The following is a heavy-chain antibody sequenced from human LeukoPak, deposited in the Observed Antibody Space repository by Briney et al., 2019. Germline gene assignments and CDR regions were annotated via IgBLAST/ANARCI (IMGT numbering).Heavy chain of an antibody. CDR2: FDPEDGET. CDR1: GYTLTELS. J-gene: IGHJ4*02. D-gene: IGHD6-13*01. Sequence: ASVRVSCKVSGYTLTELSMHWVRQAPGKGLEWMGGFDPEDGETIYAQKFQGRVTMTEDTSTDTAYMELSSLRSEDTAVYYCAIPGGSSRDFDYWGQGTLVTVSS. V-gene: IGHV1-24*01. CDR3: AIPGGSSRDFDY.